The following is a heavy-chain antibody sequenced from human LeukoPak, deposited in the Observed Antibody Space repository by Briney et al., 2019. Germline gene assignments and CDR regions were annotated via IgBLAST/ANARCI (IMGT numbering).Heavy chain of an antibody. CDR2: ISYDGSNK. J-gene: IGHJ6*02. Sequence: GGSLRLSCAASGFTFSSYGMHWVRQAPGKGLEWVAVISYDGSNKYYADSVKGRFTIYRDNSKNTLYLQMNSLRAEDTAVYYCAKSTLDIVVVPAAMSRYYYGMDVWGQGTTVTVSS. CDR1: GFTFSSYG. CDR3: AKSTLDIVVVPAAMSRYYYGMDV. V-gene: IGHV3-30*18. D-gene: IGHD2-2*03.